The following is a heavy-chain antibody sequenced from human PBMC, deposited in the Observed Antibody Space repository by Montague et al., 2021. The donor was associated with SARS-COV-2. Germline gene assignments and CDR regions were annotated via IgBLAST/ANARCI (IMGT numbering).Heavy chain of an antibody. CDR3: ARGGGYSYGALDY. CDR1: GGSFTGYY. Sequence: SETLSLTCVVYGGSFTGYYWSWIRQPPGKGLDWIGEINHSGSTNYNPSLKSRVTISVDTSKKQFSLRLNSVTAADTAVYYCARGGGYSYGALDYWGQGTLVTVSS. D-gene: IGHD5-18*01. V-gene: IGHV4-34*01. J-gene: IGHJ4*02. CDR2: INHSGST.